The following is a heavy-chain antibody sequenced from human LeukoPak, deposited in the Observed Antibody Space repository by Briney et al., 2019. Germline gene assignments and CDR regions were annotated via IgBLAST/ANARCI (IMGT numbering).Heavy chain of an antibody. V-gene: IGHV4-39*01. D-gene: IGHD3-10*01. CDR1: GGSISSSSYY. CDR2: IYYSGST. J-gene: IGHJ4*02. CDR3: ARRDEFKASDY. Sequence: SESLSLTCTVSGGSISSSSYYWGWIRQPPGKGLEWIGSIYYSGSTYYNPSLKSRVTISVDTSKNQFSLKPSSVTAADTAVYYCARRDEFKASDYWGQGTLVTVSS.